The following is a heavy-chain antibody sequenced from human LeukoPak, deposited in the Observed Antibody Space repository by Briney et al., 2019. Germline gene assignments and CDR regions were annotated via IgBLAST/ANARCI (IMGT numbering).Heavy chain of an antibody. CDR2: IWYDGSNK. V-gene: IGHV3-30*02. D-gene: IGHD4-23*01. J-gene: IGHJ5*02. Sequence: PGGSLRLSCAASGFTFSSYGMHWVRQAPGKGLEWVAVIWYDGSNKYYADSVKGRFTISRDNSKNTLYLQVNSLRAEDTALYYCAKDRYGGDIDSWGQGTLVTVSS. CDR1: GFTFSSYG. CDR3: AKDRYGGDIDS.